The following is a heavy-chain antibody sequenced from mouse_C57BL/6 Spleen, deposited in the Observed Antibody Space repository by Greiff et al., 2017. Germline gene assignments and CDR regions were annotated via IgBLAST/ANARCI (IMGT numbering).Heavy chain of an antibody. CDR1: GYTFTSYW. V-gene: IGHV1-61*01. CDR3: ARGISYYGSSYKAY. D-gene: IGHD1-1*01. J-gene: IGHJ3*01. Sequence: VQLQQPGAELVRPGSSVKLSCKASGYTFTSYWMDWVKQRPGQGLEWIGNIYPSDSETHYNQKFKDKATLTVDKSSSTAYMQLSSLTSEDSAVDYCARGISYYGSSYKAYWGQGTLVTVSA. CDR2: IYPSDSET.